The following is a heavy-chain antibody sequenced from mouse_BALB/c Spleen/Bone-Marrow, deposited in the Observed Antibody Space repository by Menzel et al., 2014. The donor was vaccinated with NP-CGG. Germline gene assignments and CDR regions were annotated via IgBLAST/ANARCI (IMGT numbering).Heavy chain of an antibody. V-gene: IGHV6-6*02. CDR2: IRLKSNNYAT. J-gene: IGHJ2*01. CDR3: VTYFDY. CDR1: GFTFSNYW. D-gene: IGHD2-1*01. Sequence: EVKLVESGGGLVQPGGSMKLSCVASGFTFSNYWMNWVRQSPEKGLEWIAEIRLKSNNYATQYAESVKGRFAISRDDSKSSVYLQVNNLRAEDSGIYYCVTYFDYWGQGTTLTVSS.